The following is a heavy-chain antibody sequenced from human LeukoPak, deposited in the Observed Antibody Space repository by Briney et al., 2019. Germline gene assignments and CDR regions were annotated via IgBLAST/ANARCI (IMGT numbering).Heavy chain of an antibody. Sequence: ASVKVSCKASGYTFTGYYMHWVRQAPGQGLEWMGWINPNSGGTNYAQKFQGRVNMTRDTSISTAYMELSRLRSDDTAVYYCARPSSSSPQDYYYYMDVWGKGTTVTVSS. CDR3: ARPSSSSPQDYYYYMDV. D-gene: IGHD6-6*01. J-gene: IGHJ6*03. CDR1: GYTFTGYY. CDR2: INPNSGGT. V-gene: IGHV1-2*02.